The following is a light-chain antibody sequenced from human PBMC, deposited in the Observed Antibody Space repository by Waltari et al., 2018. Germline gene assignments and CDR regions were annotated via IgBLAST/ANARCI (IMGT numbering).Light chain of an antibody. CDR1: SSDVGGYNY. V-gene: IGLV2-14*01. J-gene: IGLJ3*02. CDR2: DVS. Sequence: QSALTQPASVSGSPGQSITISCTGTSSDVGGYNYVFWYQQHPGKAPQLMIFDVSKRASGVSKRFSGSKSGNTASLTISGLQAEDEADYYCCSYTSSSTRVFGGGTKLTVL. CDR3: CSYTSSSTRV.